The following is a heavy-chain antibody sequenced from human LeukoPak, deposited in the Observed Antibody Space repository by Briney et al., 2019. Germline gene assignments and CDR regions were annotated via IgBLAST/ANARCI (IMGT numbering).Heavy chain of an antibody. D-gene: IGHD6-6*01. V-gene: IGHV2-70*04. Sequence: ESGPALVKPTHTLTLTCTFSGFSLSTSVMRVSWIRQRPGKALEWLARIDWDDDKFYSTSLKTRLTISKDTSKNQVVLTMTNMDPVDTARYYYARLGYSSSHYFDYWGQGSLVTVSS. CDR1: GFSLSTSVMR. J-gene: IGHJ4*02. CDR3: ARLGYSSSHYFDY. CDR2: IDWDDDK.